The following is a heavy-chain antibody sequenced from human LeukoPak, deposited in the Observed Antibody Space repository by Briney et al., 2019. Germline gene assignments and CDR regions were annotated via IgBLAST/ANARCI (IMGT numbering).Heavy chain of an antibody. Sequence: ASETLSLTCTVSGASISGGSHYFWGWIRQPPGRGLEWIGSIYYSGSTYYNPSLKSRVTISVDTSKNQFSLNLSSVTAADTAMYYCARAVGTSRNFFDYWGQGTLVTVSS. CDR3: ARAVGTSRNFFDY. J-gene: IGHJ4*02. CDR2: IYYSGST. CDR1: GASISGGSHYF. V-gene: IGHV4-39*07. D-gene: IGHD4-23*01.